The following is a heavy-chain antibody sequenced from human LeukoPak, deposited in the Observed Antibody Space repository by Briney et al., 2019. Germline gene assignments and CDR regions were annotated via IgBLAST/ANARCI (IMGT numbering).Heavy chain of an antibody. D-gene: IGHD6-13*01. J-gene: IGHJ5*02. CDR2: IYYRGST. V-gene: IGHV4-59*01. CDR3: ARGKSVPGYSSSWYRLGVWFDP. CDR1: GGSISIYY. Sequence: SETLSLTRTVSGGSISIYYWSWIRQPPGKGREWLGYIYYRGSTNYNPSLKSRVTISVDTSKNQFSLKLSSVTAADTAVYYCARGKSVPGYSSSWYRLGVWFDPWGQGTLVTVSS.